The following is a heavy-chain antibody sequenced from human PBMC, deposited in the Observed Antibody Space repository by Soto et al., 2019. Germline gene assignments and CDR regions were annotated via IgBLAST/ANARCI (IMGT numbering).Heavy chain of an antibody. V-gene: IGHV3-23*01. J-gene: IGHJ4*02. Sequence: LRLSCAASGFSFSSFAMSWVRQAPGKGLEWVSAISATGDSTFYADSVKGRFTTSRDNSKNTVFLQMNSLRAEDTAVYYCSKHPSPVRGLDYWGQGTLVTVSS. CDR2: ISATGDST. CDR1: GFSFSSFA. CDR3: SKHPSPVRGLDY.